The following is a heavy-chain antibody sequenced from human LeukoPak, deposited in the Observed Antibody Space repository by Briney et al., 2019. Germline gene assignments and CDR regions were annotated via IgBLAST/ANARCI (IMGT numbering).Heavy chain of an antibody. CDR2: INPNSGGT. V-gene: IGHV1-2*06. Sequence: ASVKVSCKASGYTFTVYYIHWVRQAPGQGLEWMGRINPNSGGTNYAQKLQGRVTMTRDTSISTAYMELSRLRSDDTAVYYCARDQDSSGYYDYWGQGTLVTVSS. D-gene: IGHD3-22*01. J-gene: IGHJ4*02. CDR1: GYTFTVYY. CDR3: ARDQDSSGYYDY.